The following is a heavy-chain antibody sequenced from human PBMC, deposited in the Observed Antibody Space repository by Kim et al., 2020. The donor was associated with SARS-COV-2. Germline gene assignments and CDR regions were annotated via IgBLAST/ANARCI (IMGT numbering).Heavy chain of an antibody. D-gene: IGHD3-10*01. Sequence: GGSLRLSCAASGFTVSINHMSWVRQAPGKGLEWVSVIDGGGGTEYADSVKGRFAISRDHSKNALYLQMNNLRVEDTALYYCASSFGASLDSWGQGTLVTVSS. V-gene: IGHV3-66*01. CDR3: ASSFGASLDS. CDR2: IDGGGGT. CDR1: GFTVSINH. J-gene: IGHJ4*02.